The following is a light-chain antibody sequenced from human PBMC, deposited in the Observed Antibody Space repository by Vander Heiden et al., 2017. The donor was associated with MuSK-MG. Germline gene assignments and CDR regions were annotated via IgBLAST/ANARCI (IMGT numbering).Light chain of an antibody. CDR1: QSVLYSSNNKNN. J-gene: IGKJ5*01. Sequence: DIVMTQSPVSLAVSLGERATIHCKSSQSVLYSSNNKNNLAWYQQNPGQPPQLLIYWASTRESGVPDRFSGSGSGTDFTLTISSLQAEDVAVYYCQQYYSTPLITFGQGTRLEIK. CDR2: WAS. CDR3: QQYYSTPLIT. V-gene: IGKV4-1*01.